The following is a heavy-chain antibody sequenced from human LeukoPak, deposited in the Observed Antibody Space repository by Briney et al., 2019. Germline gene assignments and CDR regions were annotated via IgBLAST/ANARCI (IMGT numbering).Heavy chain of an antibody. Sequence: GGSLRLSCAASGFTFSNAWMSWVRQAPGKGLEWVGRIKSKTDGGTTDYAAPVKGRFTISRDDSKNTLYLQMNSLKTEDTAVYYCTTDIGYCDGDCYFWHFQHWGQGTLVTVSS. CDR1: GFTFSNAW. CDR2: IKSKTDGGTT. CDR3: TTDIGYCDGDCYFWHFQH. J-gene: IGHJ1*01. D-gene: IGHD2-21*02. V-gene: IGHV3-15*01.